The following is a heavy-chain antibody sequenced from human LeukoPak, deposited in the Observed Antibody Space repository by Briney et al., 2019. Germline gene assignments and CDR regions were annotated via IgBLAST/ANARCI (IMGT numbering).Heavy chain of an antibody. CDR1: GGSISSSSYY. V-gene: IGHV4-39*07. D-gene: IGHD6-13*01. Sequence: SETLSLTCTVSGGSISSSSYYWGWIRQPPGKGLEWIGSIYYSGSTYYNPSLKSRVTISVDTSKNQFSLKLSSVTAADTAVYYCARARAAGLWKHNWFDPWGQGTLVTVSS. CDR3: ARARAAGLWKHNWFDP. CDR2: IYYSGST. J-gene: IGHJ5*02.